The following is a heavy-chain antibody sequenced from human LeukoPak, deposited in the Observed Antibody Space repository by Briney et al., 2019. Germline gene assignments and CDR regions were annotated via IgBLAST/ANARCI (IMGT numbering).Heavy chain of an antibody. V-gene: IGHV4-59*12. CDR3: ARAGRAVVPAAMAFDY. CDR2: MYYSGST. D-gene: IGHD2-2*01. J-gene: IGHJ4*02. Sequence: SETLSLTCSVSGASISDYSWTWIRQPPGKGLEWIGYMYYSGSTNYNPSLKSRVTISVDRSKNQFSLKLSSVTAADTAVYYCARAGRAVVPAAMAFDYWGQGTLVTVSS. CDR1: GASISDYS.